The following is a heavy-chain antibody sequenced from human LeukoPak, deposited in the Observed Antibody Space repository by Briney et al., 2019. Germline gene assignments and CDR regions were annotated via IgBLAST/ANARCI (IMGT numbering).Heavy chain of an antibody. CDR1: GFTFSDYY. V-gene: IGHV3-11*01. CDR2: ISSSGSTI. CDR3: ARYYYDSSGYPRFDP. J-gene: IGHJ5*02. Sequence: GGSLRLSCAASGFTFSDYYMSWIRQAPGKGLERVSYISSSGSTIYYADSVKGRFTISRDNAKNSLYLQMNSLRAEDTAVYYCARYYYDSSGYPRFDPWGQGTLVTVSS. D-gene: IGHD3-22*01.